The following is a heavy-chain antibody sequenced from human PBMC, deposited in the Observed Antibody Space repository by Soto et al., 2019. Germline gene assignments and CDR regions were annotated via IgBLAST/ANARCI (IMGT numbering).Heavy chain of an antibody. CDR1: GFTFSSYA. CDR2: ISYDGSNK. CDR3: ARETEGSPILDY. Sequence: QVQLVESGGGVVQPGRSLRLSCAASGFTFSSYAMHWVRQAPGKGLEWVAVISYDGSNKYYADSVKGRFTISRDNSKNTLYLQMNSLRAEDTAVYYCARETEGSPILDYWGQGTLVTVSS. V-gene: IGHV3-30-3*01. J-gene: IGHJ4*02. D-gene: IGHD3-10*01.